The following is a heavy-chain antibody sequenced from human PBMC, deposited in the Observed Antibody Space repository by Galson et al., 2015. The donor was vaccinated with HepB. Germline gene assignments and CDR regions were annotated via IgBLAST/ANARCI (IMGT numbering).Heavy chain of an antibody. V-gene: IGHV6-1*01. J-gene: IGHJ5*02. CDR2: TYYRSKWYN. CDR1: GDSVSSNSAT. CDR3: ARDGDLPGTIGWFDP. D-gene: IGHD6-13*01. Sequence: CAISGDSVSSNSATWNWIRQSPSRGLEWLGRTYYRSKWYNDYAVSVKSRITINPDTSKNQFSLQLNSVTPEDTAVYYCARDGDLPGTIGWFDPWGQGTLVTVSS.